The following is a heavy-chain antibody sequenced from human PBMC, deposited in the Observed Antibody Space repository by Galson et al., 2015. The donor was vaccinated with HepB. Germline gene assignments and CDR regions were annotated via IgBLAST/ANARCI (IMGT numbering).Heavy chain of an antibody. CDR3: AGQGVVVITTADAFDI. CDR2: IKHDGSEK. CDR1: GFTFSSYW. D-gene: IGHD3-22*01. Sequence: SLRLSCAASGFTFSSYWMSWVRQAPGKGLEWVANIKHDGSEKYYVDSVKGRFTISRDNAKSSLSLQMNSLRAEDTAVYYCAGQGVVVITTADAFDIWGQGTMVTVSS. V-gene: IGHV3-7*01. J-gene: IGHJ3*02.